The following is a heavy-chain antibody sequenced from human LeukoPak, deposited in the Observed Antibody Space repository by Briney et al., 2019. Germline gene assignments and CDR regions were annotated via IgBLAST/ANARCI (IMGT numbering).Heavy chain of an antibody. CDR3: ARDRGRRRMITFGDAFDI. CDR1: GFTVSSNY. J-gene: IGHJ3*02. D-gene: IGHD3-16*01. V-gene: IGHV3-66*01. CDR2: IYSGGST. Sequence: GGSLRPSCAASGFTVSSNYMSWVRQAPGKGLEWVSVIYSGGSTYYADSVKGRFTISRDNSKNTLYLQMNSLRAEDTAVYYCARDRGRRRMITFGDAFDIWGQGTMVTVSS.